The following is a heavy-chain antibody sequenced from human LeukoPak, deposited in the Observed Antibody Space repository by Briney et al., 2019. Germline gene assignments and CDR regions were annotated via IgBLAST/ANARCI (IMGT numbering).Heavy chain of an antibody. D-gene: IGHD6-6*01. J-gene: IGHJ4*02. CDR1: GFTFSSYS. V-gene: IGHV3-30*03. CDR2: ISYDGSNK. Sequence: GGSLRLSCAASGFTFSSYSMNWVRQAPGKGLEWVAVISYDGSNKYYADSVKGRFTISRDNSKNTLYLQMNSLRAEDTAVYYCARDGRRSSSLDYWGQGTLVTVSS. CDR3: ARDGRRSSSLDY.